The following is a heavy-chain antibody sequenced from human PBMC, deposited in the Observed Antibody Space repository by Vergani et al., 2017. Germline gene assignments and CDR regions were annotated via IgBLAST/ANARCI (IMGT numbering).Heavy chain of an antibody. D-gene: IGHD1-26*01. V-gene: IGHV3-23*01. CDR3: AKDRESGSPPFDPYFDL. CDR1: GFTFSSYA. Sequence: EVQLLESGGGLVQPGGSLRLSCAASGFTFSSYAMRWVRQAPGKGLEWVSAIRGSGGSTYYADSVKGRFTISRDNSKNTLYLQMNSLRAEDTAVYYCAKDRESGSPPFDPYFDLWGRGTLVTVSS. CDR2: IRGSGGST. J-gene: IGHJ2*01.